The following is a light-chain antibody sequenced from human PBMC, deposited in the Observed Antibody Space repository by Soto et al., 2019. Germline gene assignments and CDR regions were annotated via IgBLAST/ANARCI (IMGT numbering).Light chain of an antibody. J-gene: IGKJ2*01. CDR3: QQHNSYST. CDR2: KAS. CDR1: QSISSW. V-gene: IGKV1-5*03. Sequence: DIQMTQSPSTLSASVGDRVTITCRASQSISSWLAWYQQKPGKAPKLLIYKASSLESGVPSSFSGSGSGTEFTLTITSLQPDDFAPYHVQQHNSYSTFGPGTKLEIK.